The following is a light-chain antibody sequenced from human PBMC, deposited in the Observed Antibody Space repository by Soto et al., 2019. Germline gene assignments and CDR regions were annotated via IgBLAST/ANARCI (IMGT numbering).Light chain of an antibody. CDR3: QQYNDWPPLT. Sequence: VMTQSPATLSVSPGERATLSCRASRSVSSSLAWYRQRPGQAPRLLIYGASTRATGVPARFSGSGSGTEFTLTISSLQSEDFAIYYCQQYNDWPPLTFGGGTKVDIK. CDR2: GAS. V-gene: IGKV3-15*01. J-gene: IGKJ4*01. CDR1: RSVSSS.